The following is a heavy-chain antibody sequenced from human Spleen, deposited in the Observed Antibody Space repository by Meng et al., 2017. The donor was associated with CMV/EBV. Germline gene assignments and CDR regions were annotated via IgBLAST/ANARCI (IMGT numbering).Heavy chain of an antibody. J-gene: IGHJ4*02. CDR1: GFTCSNYA. CDR3: VGWLHDSSDY. V-gene: IGHV3-23*03. Sequence: LSCTASGFTCSNYAMSWVRQAPGKGLESVSVIFGGDSSPYYADSVKGRFTLSRDNSKNTLYLQMNSLRVDDTAVYYCVGWLHDSSDYWGQGTLVTVSS. CDR2: IFGGDSSP. D-gene: IGHD5-12*01.